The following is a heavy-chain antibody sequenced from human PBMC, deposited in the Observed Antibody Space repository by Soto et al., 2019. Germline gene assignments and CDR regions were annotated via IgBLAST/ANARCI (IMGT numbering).Heavy chain of an antibody. CDR2: ISAYNTNT. Sequence: QVQLVQSGAEVKKPGASVKVSCKTSGYTLTSYHISWVRQAPGQGLEWMGWISAYNTNTNYAQKFQGRVTMTADTLTSPAYMELRSLTSDDTAVYHWARDTPPADYGGEGALVT. CDR3: ARDTPPADY. V-gene: IGHV1-18*01. J-gene: IGHJ4*02. CDR1: GYTLTSYH.